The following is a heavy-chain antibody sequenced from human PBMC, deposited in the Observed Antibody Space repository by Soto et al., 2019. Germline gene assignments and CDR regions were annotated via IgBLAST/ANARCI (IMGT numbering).Heavy chain of an antibody. Sequence: XGPTLVNPAQTLTLTCTFSGFSLSTSGVAVGWLRQPPGKAPEWLALVYWDDDKRYSPSLKSRLTITKDTSKNQVVLTMTNMEPVDTATYYCAHRPITFMASWFDPWGQGNPGHRLL. CDR3: AHRPITFMASWFDP. V-gene: IGHV2-5*02. J-gene: IGHJ5*02. CDR2: VYWDDDK. CDR1: GFSLSTSGVA. D-gene: IGHD3-16*01.